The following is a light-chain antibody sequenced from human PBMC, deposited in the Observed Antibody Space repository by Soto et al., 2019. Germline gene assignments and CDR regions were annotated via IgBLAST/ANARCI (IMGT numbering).Light chain of an antibody. J-gene: IGLJ2*01. CDR1: TSNVGTYT. CDR2: TNT. V-gene: IGLV1-44*01. CDR3: AAWDDSLNGPV. Sequence: QSALTQPPSASGTPGQKVTISCSGSTSNVGTYTVDWYQQVPGSAPKLLVYTNTERPSGVPDRFSGSKSGTSDSLAISGLQSEDEADYYCAAWDDSLNGPVFGGGTKLTVL.